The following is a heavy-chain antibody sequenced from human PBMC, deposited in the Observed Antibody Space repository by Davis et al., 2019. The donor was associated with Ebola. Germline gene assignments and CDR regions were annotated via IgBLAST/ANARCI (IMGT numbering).Heavy chain of an antibody. Sequence: PGGSLRLSCVASGFTLSAYDIHWVRQAPGKGLEWVLFISDDGRDKYYADSVKGRFTFSSDESKNTLYLQMNSLRPEDTAVYYCVRSVRNGDTSTYRVHVVLDIWGQGTVVTVSS. CDR2: ISDDGRDK. J-gene: IGHJ3*02. D-gene: IGHD2-21*01. CDR3: VRSVRNGDTSTYRVHVVLDI. CDR1: GFTLSAYD. V-gene: IGHV3-30*04.